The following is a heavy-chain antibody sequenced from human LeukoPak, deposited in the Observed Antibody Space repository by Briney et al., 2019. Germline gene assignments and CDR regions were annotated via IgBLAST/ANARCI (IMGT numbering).Heavy chain of an antibody. V-gene: IGHV4-34*01. D-gene: IGHD3-10*01. J-gene: IGHJ4*02. Sequence: PSETLSLTCAVYGGSFSGYYWSWIRQPPGKGLEWIGEINHSGSTNYNPSLKSRVTISVDTSKNQFSLKLSSVTAADTAVYYCARGSDYYGSGSYRNPQSEYYFDYWGQGTLVTVSS. CDR3: ARGSDYYGSGSYRNPQSEYYFDY. CDR2: INHSGST. CDR1: GGSFSGYY.